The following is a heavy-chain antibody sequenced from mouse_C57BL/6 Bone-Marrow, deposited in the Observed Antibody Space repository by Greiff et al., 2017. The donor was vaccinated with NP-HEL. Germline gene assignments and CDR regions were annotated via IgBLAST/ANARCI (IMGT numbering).Heavy chain of an antibody. Sequence: EVQLVESGGGLVQPGGSLKLSCAASGFTFSDYYMYWVRQTPEKRLEWVAYISNGGGSTYYPDTVKGRFTISRDNAKNTLYLQMSRLKSEDTAMYYCERITTVVEGYAMDYWGQGTSVTVSS. V-gene: IGHV5-12*01. CDR1: GFTFSDYY. CDR2: ISNGGGST. D-gene: IGHD1-1*01. J-gene: IGHJ4*01. CDR3: ERITTVVEGYAMDY.